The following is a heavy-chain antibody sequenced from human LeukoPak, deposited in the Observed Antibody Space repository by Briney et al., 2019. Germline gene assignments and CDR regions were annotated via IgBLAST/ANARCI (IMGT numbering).Heavy chain of an antibody. CDR1: GGSFSGYY. CDR2: INHSGST. V-gene: IGHV4-34*01. D-gene: IGHD1-26*01. Sequence: TSETLSLTCAVYGGSFSGYYWSWIRQPPGKGLEWIGEINHSGSTNYNPSLKSRVTISVDTSKNQFSLKLSSVTAADTAVYYCARGRSYAPWGQGTLVTVSS. J-gene: IGHJ5*02. CDR3: ARGRSYAP.